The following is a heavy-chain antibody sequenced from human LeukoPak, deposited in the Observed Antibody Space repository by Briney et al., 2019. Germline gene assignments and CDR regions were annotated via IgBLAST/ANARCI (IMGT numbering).Heavy chain of an antibody. V-gene: IGHV4-4*07. CDR1: GGSISSYY. D-gene: IGHD4-11*01. Sequence: SEPLSLTCTVSGGSISSYYWSWIREPAGKGLEGIGRIYTSGSTNYNPSLKRRVTMSVETSKNQFSLKLSSVTAADTAGYYFARAGRVYSNYELPLLDYWGEGTLVTVSS. J-gene: IGHJ4*02. CDR3: ARAGRVYSNYELPLLDY. CDR2: IYTSGST.